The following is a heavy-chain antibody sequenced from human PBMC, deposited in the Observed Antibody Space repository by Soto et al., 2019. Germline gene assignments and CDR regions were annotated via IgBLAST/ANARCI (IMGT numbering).Heavy chain of an antibody. CDR2: EYSGST. J-gene: IGHJ5*02. D-gene: IGHD6-19*01. CDR1: GASISRDH. Sequence: PSETLSLTCTVSGASISRDHWNWIRQPPGKGLEWIGEYSGSTNYNPSLKSRVTISVDTSKNQFSLKLSSVTAADTAVYFCATYTSGGGGRGSWGQGTLVTVSS. CDR3: ATYTSGGGGRGS. V-gene: IGHV4-59*08.